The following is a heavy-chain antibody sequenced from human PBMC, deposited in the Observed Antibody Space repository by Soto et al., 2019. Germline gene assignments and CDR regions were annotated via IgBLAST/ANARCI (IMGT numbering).Heavy chain of an antibody. J-gene: IGHJ6*02. CDR3: ARDIVVVPAATRYYYGMDV. V-gene: IGHV1-2*04. D-gene: IGHD2-2*01. CDR2: INPNSGGT. Sequence: QVQLVQSGAEVKKPGASVKVSCKASGYTFTGYYMHWVRQAPGQGLEWMGWINPNSGGTNYAQKFQGWVTMTRETSISTAYMELSRLRSDDTAVYYCARDIVVVPAATRYYYGMDVWGQGTTVTVSS. CDR1: GYTFTGYY.